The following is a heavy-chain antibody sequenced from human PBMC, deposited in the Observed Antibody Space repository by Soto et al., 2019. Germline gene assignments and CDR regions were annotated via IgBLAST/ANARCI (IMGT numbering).Heavy chain of an antibody. J-gene: IGHJ6*02. CDR2: IIPILGIA. Sequence: QVQLVQSGAEVKQTGSSVKVSCKASGGTFSSYTISWVRQAPGQGLEWMGRIIPILGIANYAQKFQGRVTITADKSTSTAYMELSSLRSEDTAVYYCASLMSSGYYYGMDVWGQGTTVTVSS. V-gene: IGHV1-69*02. CDR3: ASLMSSGYYYGMDV. CDR1: GGTFSSYT. D-gene: IGHD3-10*01.